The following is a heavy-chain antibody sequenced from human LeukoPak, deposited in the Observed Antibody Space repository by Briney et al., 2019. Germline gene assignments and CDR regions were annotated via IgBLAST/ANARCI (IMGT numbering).Heavy chain of an antibody. CDR1: GGSFSGYY. V-gene: IGHV4-34*01. CDR3: ARGVYIAAAQYGY. D-gene: IGHD6-13*01. J-gene: IGHJ4*02. CDR2: INHSGSA. Sequence: SSETLSLTCAVSGGSFSGYYWTWIRQPPGKGLEWIGEINHSGSANYNPSLKSRVTISLDTSKNQFSLKLSSVTAADTAVYYCARGVYIAAAQYGYWGQGTLVTVSS.